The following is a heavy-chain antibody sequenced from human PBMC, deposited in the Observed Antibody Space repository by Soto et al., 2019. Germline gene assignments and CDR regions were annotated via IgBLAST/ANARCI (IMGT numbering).Heavy chain of an antibody. CDR1: GYSFTSYW. J-gene: IGHJ5*02. Sequence: GESLKISCKGSGYSFTSYWIGWVRQMPGKGLEWMGIIYPGDSDTRYSPSFQGQVTISADKSISTAYLQWSSLKASDTAMYYCARLDSVDTAMANNWFDPWGQGTLVTVSS. V-gene: IGHV5-51*01. D-gene: IGHD5-18*01. CDR3: ARLDSVDTAMANNWFDP. CDR2: IYPGDSDT.